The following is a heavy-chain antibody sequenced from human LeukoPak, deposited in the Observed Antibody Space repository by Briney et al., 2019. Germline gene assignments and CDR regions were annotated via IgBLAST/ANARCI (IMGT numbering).Heavy chain of an antibody. CDR1: GGSISSYY. CDR3: ARMAPYGDYLHDH. Sequence: ASETLSLTCTVSGGSISSYYWSWIRQPPGKGLEYIGYIYYSGSTNYNPSLKSRVTISVDTSKNQFSPKLSSVTAADTAVYYCARMAPYGDYLHDHWGQGTLVTVSS. J-gene: IGHJ4*02. CDR2: IYYSGST. D-gene: IGHD4-17*01. V-gene: IGHV4-59*01.